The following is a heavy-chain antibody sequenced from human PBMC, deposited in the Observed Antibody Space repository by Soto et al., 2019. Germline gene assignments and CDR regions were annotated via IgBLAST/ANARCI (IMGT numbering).Heavy chain of an antibody. V-gene: IGHV3-23*01. Sequence: GGSLRLSCAASGFTFSSYAMSWVRQAPGKGLEWVSAISGSGGSTYYADSVKGRFTISRDNSKNTLYLQMNSLRAEDTAVYYCAKDAIGYYGSGSYSMGDAFDIWGQGTMVTVSS. CDR3: AKDAIGYYGSGSYSMGDAFDI. CDR2: ISGSGGST. CDR1: GFTFSSYA. J-gene: IGHJ3*02. D-gene: IGHD3-10*01.